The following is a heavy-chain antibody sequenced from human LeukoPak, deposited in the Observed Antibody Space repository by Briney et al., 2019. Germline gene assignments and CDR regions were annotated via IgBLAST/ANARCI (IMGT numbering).Heavy chain of an antibody. D-gene: IGHD3-3*01. J-gene: IGHJ4*02. CDR3: ARSTRVLEWLFGY. CDR2: IIPIFGTA. Sequence: SVMVSCKASGGTFSSYAISWVRQDPGQGLEWMGGIIPIFGTANYAQKFQGRVTITTGESTSTAYMELSSLRSEDTAVYYCARSTRVLEWLFGYWGQGTLVTVSS. V-gene: IGHV1-69*05. CDR1: GGTFSSYA.